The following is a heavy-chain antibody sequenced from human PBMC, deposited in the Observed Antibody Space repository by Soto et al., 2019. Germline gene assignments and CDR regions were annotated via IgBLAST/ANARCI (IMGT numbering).Heavy chain of an antibody. D-gene: IGHD6-6*01. V-gene: IGHV1-69*13. Sequence: SVKVSCKASGGTFSSYAISWVRQAPGQGLEWMGGIIPIFGTANYAQKFQGRVTITADESTSIAYMELSSLRSEDTAVYYGASREYSSSHNWFDPWGQGTLVTVSS. CDR1: GGTFSSYA. J-gene: IGHJ5*02. CDR3: ASREYSSSHNWFDP. CDR2: IIPIFGTA.